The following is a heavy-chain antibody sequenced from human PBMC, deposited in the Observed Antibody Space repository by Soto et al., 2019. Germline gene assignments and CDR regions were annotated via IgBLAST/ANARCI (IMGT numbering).Heavy chain of an antibody. Sequence: SETLSLTCSVSGDSISRIDYYWTWIRQHPEKGLEWIGNIYFRGNTYYSPSLGSRLTISVDTSKNQFSLKLTSVTAADTAVYYCAREGGSYDSGGYLIRGALDIWGQGTMVTVSS. CDR1: GDSISRIDYY. V-gene: IGHV4-31*02. CDR2: IYFRGNT. J-gene: IGHJ3*02. D-gene: IGHD3-22*01. CDR3: AREGGSYDSGGYLIRGALDI.